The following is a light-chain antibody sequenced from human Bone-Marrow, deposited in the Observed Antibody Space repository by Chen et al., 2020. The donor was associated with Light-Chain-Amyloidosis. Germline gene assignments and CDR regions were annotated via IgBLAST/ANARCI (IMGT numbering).Light chain of an antibody. Sequence: SYELTHPPSVSVSPGQTARITCSGDDLPTKYAYWYQQKPGQAPVLVIHRDTERPSGISERFSGSRSGTTATLTISGVQAEDEADYHCQAADSSGTYEVIFGGGTKLTVL. CDR2: RDT. CDR3: QAADSSGTYEVI. J-gene: IGLJ2*01. CDR1: DLPTKY. V-gene: IGLV3-25*03.